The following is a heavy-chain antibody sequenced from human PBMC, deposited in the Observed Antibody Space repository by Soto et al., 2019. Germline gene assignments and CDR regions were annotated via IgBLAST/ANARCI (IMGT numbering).Heavy chain of an antibody. CDR2: IIPIFGTA. D-gene: IGHD3-3*02. CDR3: ARARDPFLQWLPFDY. V-gene: IGHV1-69*12. Sequence: QVQLVQSGAEVKKHGSSVKVSCKASGGTLSSYAISWVRQAPGQGLEWMGGIIPIFGTANYAQKFQGRVTITADESTSTAYMELSSLRSEDTAVYYCARARDPFLQWLPFDYWGQGTLVTVSS. J-gene: IGHJ4*02. CDR1: GGTLSSYA.